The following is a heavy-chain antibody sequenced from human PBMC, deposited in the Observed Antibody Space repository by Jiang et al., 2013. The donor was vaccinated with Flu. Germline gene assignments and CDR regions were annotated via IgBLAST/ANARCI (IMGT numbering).Heavy chain of an antibody. V-gene: IGHV3-49*05. CDR2: IRSKAYGGTT. Sequence: VQLLESGGGLVKPGRSLRLSCTASGFTFGDYAMSWFRQAPGKGLEWVGFIRSKAYGGTTEYAASVKGRFTISRDDSKSIAYLQMNSLKTEDTAVYYCTRVMRYYYDSSGSLPGDYWGQGTLVTVSS. D-gene: IGHD3-22*01. J-gene: IGHJ4*02. CDR3: TRVMRYYYDSSGSLPGDY. CDR1: GFTFGDYA.